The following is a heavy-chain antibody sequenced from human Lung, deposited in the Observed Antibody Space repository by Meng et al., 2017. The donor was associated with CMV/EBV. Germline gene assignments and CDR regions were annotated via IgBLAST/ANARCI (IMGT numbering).Heavy chain of an antibody. CDR2: IYPGDSDT. J-gene: IGHJ4*02. V-gene: IGHV5-51*01. CDR1: GYSFTTHW. CDR3: ARQDSYTNYYFDL. D-gene: IGHD4-11*01. Sequence: GGSXRLXCKGSGYSFTTHWIGWVRQMPGKGLEWMGVIYPGDSDTTYSPSFQGRVTISADKSITTAYLQLRSLKASDTAVYYCARQDSYTNYYFDLWGRGTXVNGAS.